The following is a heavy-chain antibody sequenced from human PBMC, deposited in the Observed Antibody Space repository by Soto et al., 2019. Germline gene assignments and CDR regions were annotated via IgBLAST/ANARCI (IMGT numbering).Heavy chain of an antibody. CDR3: AGDSGRIVVVPAAPSPLYYYYGMDV. V-gene: IGHV1-69*13. CDR2: IIPNFGTA. D-gene: IGHD2-2*01. CDR1: GGTFSSYA. J-gene: IGHJ6*02. Sequence: SVKDSCNESGGTFSSYASSRVRQAPGEGLKWMGGIIPNFGTANYAQKFQCRVTITADESTSTAYMELSSLRAEDTAVYYCAGDSGRIVVVPAAPSPLYYYYGMDVWGQGTTVTVSS.